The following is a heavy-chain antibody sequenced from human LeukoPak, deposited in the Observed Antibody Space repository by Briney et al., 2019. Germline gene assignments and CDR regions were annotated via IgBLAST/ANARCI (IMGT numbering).Heavy chain of an antibody. J-gene: IGHJ4*02. CDR3: ARDCIGCHGSDY. V-gene: IGHV1-18*01. CDR1: GYTFTNYG. CDR2: VSAYADDT. Sequence: ASVKVSCKASGYTFTNYGISWVRQAPGQGLEWMGWVSAYADDTNYVQKFQGRITMTTDTSTSTAYVELRSLRSDDTAVYYCARDCIGCHGSDYWGQETLVTVSS. D-gene: IGHD5-24*01.